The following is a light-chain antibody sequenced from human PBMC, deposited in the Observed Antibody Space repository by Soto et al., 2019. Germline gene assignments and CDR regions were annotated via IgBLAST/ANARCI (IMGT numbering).Light chain of an antibody. CDR2: WAS. Sequence: DIVMTQSPDSLSVSLGERATINCKSSQSVLYSSNNKNYLAWYQQIPGQPPKLLIYWASARESGVPERFSGSGSGTDLTLTISSLQAEDVAVYYCQQYHSTPMYTFGQGTKLEIK. CDR1: QSVLYSSNNKNY. CDR3: QQYHSTPMYT. V-gene: IGKV4-1*01. J-gene: IGKJ2*01.